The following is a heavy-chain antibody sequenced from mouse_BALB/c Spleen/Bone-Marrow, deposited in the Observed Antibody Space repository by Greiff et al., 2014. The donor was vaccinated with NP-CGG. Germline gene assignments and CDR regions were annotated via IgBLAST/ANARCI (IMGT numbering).Heavy chain of an antibody. CDR3: TRETSWYMGD. CDR1: GYTFTDYN. Sequence: DVKLQESGPELVKPGASVKISCKASGYTFTDYNIHWVKQSHGKSPEWIGYIYPYNGGTGYKQKFKSKATLTVDNSSSTAYMELRSLTSEDSAVYYCTRETSWYMGDWGQGTTLTVSS. D-gene: IGHD1-1*02. J-gene: IGHJ2*01. V-gene: IGHV1S29*02. CDR2: IYPYNGGT.